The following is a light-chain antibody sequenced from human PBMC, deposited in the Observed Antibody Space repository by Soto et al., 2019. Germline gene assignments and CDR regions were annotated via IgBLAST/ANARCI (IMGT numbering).Light chain of an antibody. CDR2: GSS. CDR3: QQYGGSPPYT. Sequence: EIVLTHSPGTLSLSPGERATLSCRARQSVTSSYLAWDQQKPGQAPRLLIYGSSSRATGITDRFSGSGSGTDFTLTISRLEPEDFAVYYCQQYGGSPPYTFGRGTNLEIK. J-gene: IGKJ2*01. V-gene: IGKV3-20*01. CDR1: QSVTSSY.